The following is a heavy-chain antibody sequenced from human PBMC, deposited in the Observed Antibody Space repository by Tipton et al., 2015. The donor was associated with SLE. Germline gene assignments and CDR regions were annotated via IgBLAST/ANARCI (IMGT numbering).Heavy chain of an antibody. CDR2: IYYSGST. CDR3: ARAGGGDSNWFDP. CDR1: GGSMSTYY. V-gene: IGHV4-59*12. J-gene: IGHJ5*02. Sequence: GLVKPSETLSLSCTVSGGSMSTYYWSWIRQPPGKGLEWIGSIYYSGSTYYNPSLKSRVTISVDTSKNQFSLKLSSVTAADTAVYYCARAGGGDSNWFDPWGQGTLVTVSS. D-gene: IGHD2-21*01.